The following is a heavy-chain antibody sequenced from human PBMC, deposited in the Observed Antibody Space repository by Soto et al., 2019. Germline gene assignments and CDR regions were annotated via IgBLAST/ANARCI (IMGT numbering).Heavy chain of an antibody. CDR2: INPSGGST. V-gene: IGHV1-46*01. J-gene: IGHJ6*02. Sequence: ASVKLTCKASGYTFTSCYMHWVRQAHGQGLEWMGIINPSGGSTSYAQKFQGRVTMTRDTSTSTVYMELSSLRSEDTAVYYCARDLEPPLPVPKNYYYYGMDVWGQGTTVTVSS. CDR1: GYTFTSCY. CDR3: ARDLEPPLPVPKNYYYYGMDV.